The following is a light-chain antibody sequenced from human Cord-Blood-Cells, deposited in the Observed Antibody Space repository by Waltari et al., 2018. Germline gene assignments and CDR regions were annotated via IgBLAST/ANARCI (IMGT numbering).Light chain of an antibody. J-gene: IGLJ3*02. CDR3: CSYAGSSTWV. Sequence: QAALTQPASVSGSPGQSTTISRPGTSNDVGCYNLVPSYQQHPGNTPKLMIYEGSTRPPGVSNRFSGSKSGNTASLTISGLQAEDEADYYCCSYAGSSTWVFGGGTKLTVL. CDR1: SNDVGCYNL. V-gene: IGLV2-23*01. CDR2: EGS.